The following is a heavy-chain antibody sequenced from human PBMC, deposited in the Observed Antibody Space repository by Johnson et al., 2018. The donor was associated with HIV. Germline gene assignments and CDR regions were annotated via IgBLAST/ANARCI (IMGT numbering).Heavy chain of an antibody. Sequence: VQLVESGGGLVKPGGSLRLSCAASGFTFSNAWMSWVRQAPGKGLEWIGRIKSKTDGGTADYPAPMKGRFTISRDDSKNTLYLQMNSLKTEDTAVYYCTTYTAMVTMYVEIKGGAFDIWGQGTIVTVSS. CDR3: TTYTAMVTMYVEIKGGAFDI. D-gene: IGHD5-18*01. V-gene: IGHV3-15*01. CDR1: GFTFSNAW. CDR2: IKSKTDGGTA. J-gene: IGHJ3*02.